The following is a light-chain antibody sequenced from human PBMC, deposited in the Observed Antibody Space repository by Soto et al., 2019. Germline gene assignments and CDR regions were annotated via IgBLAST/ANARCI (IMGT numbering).Light chain of an antibody. CDR3: CSFSRSFTDYV. Sequence: QSALTQPRSVSGSPGQSVTISCTGTSSDVGGYNHVSWYQQHPGKAPKLMISDVSKRPSGVPDRLSGSKSGNTASLTISGLQVEDEADYYCCSFSRSFTDYVFGSGTKLTVL. J-gene: IGLJ1*01. V-gene: IGLV2-11*01. CDR1: SSDVGGYNH. CDR2: DVS.